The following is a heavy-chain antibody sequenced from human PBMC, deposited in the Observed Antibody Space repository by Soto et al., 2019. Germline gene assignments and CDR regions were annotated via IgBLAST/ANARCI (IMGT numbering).Heavy chain of an antibody. D-gene: IGHD3-3*01. CDR2: INAFNGKT. J-gene: IGHJ4*02. Sequence: QVQLVQSGAEVKKPGASVKVSCKTYGFTFTSYGIHWVRQAPGQGLEWMGWINAFNGKTNYVRRLQGRVTMTTDTSTSTAYMELRSLRSDDTALYYCARDQDVWSGYCDQWGQGTLVTVSS. CDR1: GFTFTSYG. V-gene: IGHV1-18*04. CDR3: ARDQDVWSGYCDQ.